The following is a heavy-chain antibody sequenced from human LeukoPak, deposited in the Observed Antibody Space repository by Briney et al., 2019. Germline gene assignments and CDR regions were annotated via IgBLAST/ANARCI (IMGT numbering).Heavy chain of an antibody. V-gene: IGHV4-30-4*01. CDR2: IYYSGNT. J-gene: IGHJ6*04. CDR1: GGSISSGDYY. D-gene: IGHD4-17*01. CDR3: ARDPPAYGDYSRGYGMDV. Sequence: PSETLSLTCTVSGGSISSGDYYWSWIRQPPGKGLEWIGYIYYSGNTYYNPSLKSRITISIDTSKNQFSLKPSSVTAADTAVYFCARDPPAYGDYSRGYGMDVWGRGTTVIVSS.